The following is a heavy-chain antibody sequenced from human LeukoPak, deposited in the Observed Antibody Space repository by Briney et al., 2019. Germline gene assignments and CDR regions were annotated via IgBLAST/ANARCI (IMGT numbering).Heavy chain of an antibody. Sequence: PSETLSLTCTVSGGYIGSYYWSWIRQAAGKGLEWIGRIHTSENTDYNPSLKSRVTMSVDMSTSQFSLRLTSVNAADTAVYYCAREGDYGDYSKSFYYMDVWGKGTTVTVSS. J-gene: IGHJ6*03. CDR2: IHTSENT. V-gene: IGHV4-4*07. CDR1: GGYIGSYY. CDR3: AREGDYGDYSKSFYYMDV. D-gene: IGHD4-17*01.